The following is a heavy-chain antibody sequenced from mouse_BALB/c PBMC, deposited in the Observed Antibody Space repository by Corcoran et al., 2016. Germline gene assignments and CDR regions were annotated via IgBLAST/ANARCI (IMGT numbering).Heavy chain of an antibody. Sequence: EVQLQQSGPELVKPGASVKMSCKASGYTFTRYVMHWVKQKPGQGLEWIGYINPYNDGTKYNEKFKGKATLTSDKSSSTAYMELSSLTSEDSAVYYCAREGRRGYFDVWGAGTTVTVSS. CDR3: AREGRRGYFDV. V-gene: IGHV1S136*01. J-gene: IGHJ1*01. CDR1: GYTFTRYV. CDR2: INPYNDGT.